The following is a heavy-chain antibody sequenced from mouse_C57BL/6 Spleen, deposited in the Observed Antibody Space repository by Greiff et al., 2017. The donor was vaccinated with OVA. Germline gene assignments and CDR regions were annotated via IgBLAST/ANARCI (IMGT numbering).Heavy chain of an antibody. CDR1: GFNIKDDY. V-gene: IGHV14-4*01. CDR2: IDPENGDT. CDR3: TTGTAQATGY. J-gene: IGHJ2*01. Sequence: EVKLMESGAELVRPGASVKLSCTASGFNIKDDYMHWVKQRPEQGLEWIGWIDPENGDTEYASKFKGKATITADTSSNTPYLQLSSLKSEETAVYYCTTGTAQATGYWGQGTTLTVSS. D-gene: IGHD3-2*02.